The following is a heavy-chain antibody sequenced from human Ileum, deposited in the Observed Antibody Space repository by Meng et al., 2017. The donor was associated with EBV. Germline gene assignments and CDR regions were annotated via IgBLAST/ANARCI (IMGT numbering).Heavy chain of an antibody. CDR1: GYTFTGYY. D-gene: IGHD3-10*01. CDR3: ARGKSGSYSLDY. CDR2: INPNTGGT. Sequence: QVQLGQSGAEVGQPGASVEVSCKASGYTFTGYYMHWGRQAPGQGLEWMGRINPNTGGTNYAQNFQGRVTMTRDTSITTAYMELSRLRSADTAMYYCARGKSGSYSLDYWGQGTLVTVSS. J-gene: IGHJ4*02. V-gene: IGHV1-2*06.